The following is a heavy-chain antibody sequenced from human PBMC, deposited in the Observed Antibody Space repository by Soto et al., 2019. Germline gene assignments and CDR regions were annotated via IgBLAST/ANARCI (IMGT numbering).Heavy chain of an antibody. Sequence: PSETLSLTCALYGGSFSGYYWSWIRQPPGKGLEWIGEINHSGSTNYNPSLKSRVTISVDTSKNQFSLKLSSVTAADTAVYYCARASSRPARDYWGQGTLVTVSS. CDR3: ARASSRPARDY. J-gene: IGHJ4*02. D-gene: IGHD6-6*01. CDR2: INHSGST. CDR1: GGSFSGYY. V-gene: IGHV4-34*01.